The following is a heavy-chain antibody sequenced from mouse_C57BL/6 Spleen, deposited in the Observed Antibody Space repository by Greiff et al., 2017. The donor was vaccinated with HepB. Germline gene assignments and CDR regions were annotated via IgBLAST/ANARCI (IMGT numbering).Heavy chain of an antibody. Sequence: QVHVKQPGAELVKPGASVKLSCKASGYTFTSYWMHWVKQRPGQGLEWIGMIHPNSGSTNYNEKFKSKATLTVDKSSSTAYMQLSSLTSEDSAVYYCARKGLRGFDYWGQGTTLTVSS. V-gene: IGHV1-64*01. CDR2: IHPNSGST. D-gene: IGHD2-2*01. CDR3: ARKGLRGFDY. CDR1: GYTFTSYW. J-gene: IGHJ2*01.